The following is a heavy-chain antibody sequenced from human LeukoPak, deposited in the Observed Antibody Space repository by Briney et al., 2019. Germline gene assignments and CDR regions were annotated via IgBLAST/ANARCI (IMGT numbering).Heavy chain of an antibody. Sequence: PSETLSLTCTVSGGSLSNYYWSWIRQPPGKGLEWLGCVYYTGSTNYNPSLKSRVTMFEDKSKNQFSLRLYSVTVADTAVYYCARHFAYSSSSYFDYWGQGSLVTVSS. CDR3: ARHFAYSSSSYFDY. CDR1: GGSLSNYY. J-gene: IGHJ4*02. V-gene: IGHV4-59*08. D-gene: IGHD6-6*01. CDR2: VYYTGST.